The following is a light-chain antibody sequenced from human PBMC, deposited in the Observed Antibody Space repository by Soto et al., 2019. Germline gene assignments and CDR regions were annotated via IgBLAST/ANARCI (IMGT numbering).Light chain of an antibody. V-gene: IGLV1-47*01. CDR1: SSNIGRNY. Sequence: QSVVTQTPSVSGTPGQRFNISCSGSSSNIGRNYVYWYHQFPGTAPKLLIYRDNERPSGVPDRFSGSKSGTSASLAISGLRSGDEADYHCATWDDSLGGPVFGGGTKLTVL. J-gene: IGLJ2*01. CDR3: ATWDDSLGGPV. CDR2: RDN.